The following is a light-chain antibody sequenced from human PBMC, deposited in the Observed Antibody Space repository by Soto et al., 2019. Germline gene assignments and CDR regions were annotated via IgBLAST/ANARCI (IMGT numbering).Light chain of an antibody. J-gene: IGKJ4*01. CDR3: QQHSSTPT. CDR1: QSVLYSASNKNY. V-gene: IGKV4-1*01. CDR2: WAS. Sequence: DIVMTQSPDSLAVSLGERATINCKSSQSVLYSASNKNYLAWYQQKPGQPPKLLIHWASTRESGVPDRFSGSGSGTDFTLNISSLQAEDVAVYYCQQHSSTPTFGGGTKVEV.